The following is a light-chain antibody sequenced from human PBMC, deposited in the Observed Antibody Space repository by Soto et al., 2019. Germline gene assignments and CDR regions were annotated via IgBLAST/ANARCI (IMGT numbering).Light chain of an antibody. V-gene: IGKV3-20*01. Sequence: EVVLTQSPGTLSLSPGERATLSCRASQSVTNNYLAWYQQKPGKAPRLLIYGASSRATGIPDRLSGSGSGTDFTLTISRLEPEDLAVYYCQQYGSSPRTFGQGTKLEI. CDR3: QQYGSSPRT. CDR2: GAS. J-gene: IGKJ2*01. CDR1: QSVTNNY.